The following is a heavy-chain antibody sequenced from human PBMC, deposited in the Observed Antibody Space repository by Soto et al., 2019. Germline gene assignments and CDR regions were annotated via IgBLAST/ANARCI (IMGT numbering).Heavy chain of an antibody. CDR2: ISSSGTTI. Sequence: LRLSCAASGFTFSSYEMNWVRQAPGKGLEWVSYISSSGTTIYYADSVKGRFTISRDNAKNSLYLQMNSLRAEDTAVYYCARAPHYYDSSGYFDYWGQGTLVTVSS. J-gene: IGHJ4*02. V-gene: IGHV3-48*03. D-gene: IGHD3-22*01. CDR1: GFTFSSYE. CDR3: ARAPHYYDSSGYFDY.